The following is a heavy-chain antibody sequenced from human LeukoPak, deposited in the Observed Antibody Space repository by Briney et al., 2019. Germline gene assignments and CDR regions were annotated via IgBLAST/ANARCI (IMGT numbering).Heavy chain of an antibody. D-gene: IGHD6-19*01. Sequence: GASVKVSCKASGYTFTGYYMHWVRQAPGQGLEGMGWINPNSGGTNYAQKFQGRVTMTRDTSISTAYMELSSLRSENMAVYYCARDKLYSSGWYRSPLYYFDYWGQGTLVTVSS. V-gene: IGHV1-2*02. CDR2: INPNSGGT. CDR3: ARDKLYSSGWYRSPLYYFDY. J-gene: IGHJ4*02. CDR1: GYTFTGYY.